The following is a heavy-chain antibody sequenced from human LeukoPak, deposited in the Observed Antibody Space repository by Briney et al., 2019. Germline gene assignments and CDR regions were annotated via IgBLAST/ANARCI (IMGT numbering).Heavy chain of an antibody. CDR3: ARARVQQLVNQSLGY. Sequence: GGSLRLSCAVSGFTFSSYAMSWVRQAPGKGLEWVSAIDSSGSYTWYDDSVKGRFTISRDNSKNTLYLQMNSLRAEDTAVYYCARARVQQLVNQSLGYWGQGTLVTVSS. CDR2: IDSSGSYT. CDR1: GFTFSSYA. D-gene: IGHD6-6*01. V-gene: IGHV3-23*05. J-gene: IGHJ4*02.